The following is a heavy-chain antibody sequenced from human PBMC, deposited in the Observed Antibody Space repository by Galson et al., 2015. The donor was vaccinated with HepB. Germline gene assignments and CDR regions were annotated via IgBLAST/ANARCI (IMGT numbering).Heavy chain of an antibody. D-gene: IGHD6-13*01. Sequence: SLRLSCAASGFTFSSYGMHWVRQAPGKGLEWVSYISSSSSTIYYADSVKGRFTISRDNAKNSLYLQMNSLRDEDTAVYYCARGVEQQLVPGYYYYYMDVWGKGTTVTVSS. J-gene: IGHJ6*03. CDR3: ARGVEQQLVPGYYYYYMDV. CDR1: GFTFSSYG. V-gene: IGHV3-48*02. CDR2: ISSSSSTI.